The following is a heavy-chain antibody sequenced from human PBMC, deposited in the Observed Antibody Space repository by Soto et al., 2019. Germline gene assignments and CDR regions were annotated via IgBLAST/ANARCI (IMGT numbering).Heavy chain of an antibody. CDR2: IYYTGST. CDR1: GGSLTSYY. D-gene: IGHD3-16*01. Sequence: SGTLSLTCTVSGGSLTSYYWCWLRRLPGKGLEWIGYIYYTGSTGYNPSLKNRVTMSVDTSRDQFSLRLTSVTAADTAVYYCAREAIQSLIFADEGSCGMYVFCQAAAVTVSS. CDR3: AREAIQSLIFADEGSCGMYV. J-gene: IGHJ6*02. V-gene: IGHV4-59*01.